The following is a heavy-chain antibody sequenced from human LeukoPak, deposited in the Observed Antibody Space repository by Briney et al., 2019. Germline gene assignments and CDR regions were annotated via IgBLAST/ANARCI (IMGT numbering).Heavy chain of an antibody. J-gene: IGHJ4*02. V-gene: IGHV4-59*01. Sequence: SETLSLTCTVPGVSISSYYWSWIRQPPGKGLEWIGYIYYSGSTNYNPSLKSRVTISVDTSKNQFSLKLSSVTAADTAVYYCARAKDFDYWGQGTLVTVSS. CDR3: ARAKDFDY. CDR2: IYYSGST. CDR1: GVSISSYY.